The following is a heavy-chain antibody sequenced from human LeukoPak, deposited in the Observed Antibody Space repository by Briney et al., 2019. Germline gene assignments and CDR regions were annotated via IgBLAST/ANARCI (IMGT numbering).Heavy chain of an antibody. Sequence: SETLSLTCTVSGGSISSYYWSWIRQPPGKGLEWIGYIYYSGSTDYNPSLKSRVTISVDTSKNQFSLKLSSVTAADTAVYYCAGVGGGYRTRYYFDYWGQGTLVTVSS. J-gene: IGHJ4*02. CDR1: GGSISSYY. CDR3: AGVGGGYRTRYYFDY. CDR2: IYYSGST. V-gene: IGHV4-59*08. D-gene: IGHD1-26*01.